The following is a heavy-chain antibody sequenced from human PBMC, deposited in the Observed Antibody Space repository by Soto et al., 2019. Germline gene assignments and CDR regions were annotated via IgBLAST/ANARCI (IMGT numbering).Heavy chain of an antibody. CDR3: ARVQPIAAAGTGDY. V-gene: IGHV4-31*03. Sequence: QVQLQESGPGLVKPSQTLSLTCTVSGGSISSGGYYWSWIRQHPGKGLEWIGYIYYSGSTYYNPSLKSRVTXXVXTXXNQFSLKLSSVTAADTAVYYCARVQPIAAAGTGDYWGQGTLVTVSS. D-gene: IGHD6-13*01. J-gene: IGHJ4*02. CDR2: IYYSGST. CDR1: GGSISSGGYY.